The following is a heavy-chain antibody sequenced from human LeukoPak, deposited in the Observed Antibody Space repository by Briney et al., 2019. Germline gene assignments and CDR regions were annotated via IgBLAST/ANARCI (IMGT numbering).Heavy chain of an antibody. CDR1: GYTFTSYA. CDR2: INAGNGNT. D-gene: IGHD2-2*01. CDR3: ARGGDIVVVPAAHYFDY. Sequence: ASVKVSCKASGYTFTSYAMHWVRQAPGQRLEWMGWINAGNGNTKYSQKFQGRVTITRDTSASTAYMELSSLRSEDTAVYYCARGGDIVVVPAAHYFDYWGQGTLVTVSS. V-gene: IGHV1-3*01. J-gene: IGHJ4*02.